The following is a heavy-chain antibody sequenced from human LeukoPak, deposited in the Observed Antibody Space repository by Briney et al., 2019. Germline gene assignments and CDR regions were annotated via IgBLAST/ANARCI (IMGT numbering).Heavy chain of an antibody. CDR3: ARGDGDDILTDPNGGFDY. J-gene: IGHJ4*02. Sequence: PSQTLSLTCTVSGGSISSGSYYWSWIRQPAGKGLEWIGRIYTSGSTNYNPPLKSRVTISVDTSKNQFSLKLSSVTAADTAVYYCARGDGDDILTDPNGGFDYWGQGTLVTVSS. D-gene: IGHD3-9*01. CDR2: IYTSGST. CDR1: GGSISSGSYY. V-gene: IGHV4-61*02.